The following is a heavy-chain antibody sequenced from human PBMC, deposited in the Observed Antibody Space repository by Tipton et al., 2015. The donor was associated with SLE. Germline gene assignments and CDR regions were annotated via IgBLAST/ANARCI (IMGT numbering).Heavy chain of an antibody. CDR1: GGSISSSSYY. V-gene: IGHV4-39*07. Sequence: TLSLTCTVSGGSISSSSYYWGWIRQPPGKGLEWIGCIYYSGSTYYNPSLKSRVTISVDTSKNQFSLKLSSVTAADTAVYYCARDGTVTGDGMDVWGQGTTVTVSS. D-gene: IGHD4-17*01. CDR3: ARDGTVTGDGMDV. J-gene: IGHJ6*02. CDR2: IYYSGST.